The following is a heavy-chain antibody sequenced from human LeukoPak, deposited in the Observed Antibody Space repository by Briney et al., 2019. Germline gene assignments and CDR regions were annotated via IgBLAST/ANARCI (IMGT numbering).Heavy chain of an antibody. CDR3: ARHPYGRDGYSHFDY. J-gene: IGHJ4*02. D-gene: IGHD5-24*01. Sequence: SETLSLTCTVSGGSISSYYWSWIRQPPGKGLEWIGYTYYSGSTNYKPSLKSRVTISVDTSKNQFSLELSSVTAADTAVYYCARHPYGRDGYSHFDYWGRGTLVTVSS. V-gene: IGHV4-59*08. CDR1: GGSISSYY. CDR2: TYYSGST.